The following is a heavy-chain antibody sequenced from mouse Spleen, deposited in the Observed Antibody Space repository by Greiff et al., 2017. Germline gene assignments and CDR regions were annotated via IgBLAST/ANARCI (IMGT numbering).Heavy chain of an antibody. CDR1: GYTFTSYW. D-gene: IGHD1-1*01. V-gene: IGHV1-50*01. CDR2: IDPSDSYT. CDR3: TTGAMGC. Sequence: QVQLQQPGAELVKPGASVKLSCKASGYTFTSYWMQWVKQRPGQGLEWIGEIDPSDSYTNYNQKFKGKATLTVDTSSSTAYMQLSSLTSEDSAVYYCTTGAMGCWGQGTSVTGSS. J-gene: IGHJ4*01.